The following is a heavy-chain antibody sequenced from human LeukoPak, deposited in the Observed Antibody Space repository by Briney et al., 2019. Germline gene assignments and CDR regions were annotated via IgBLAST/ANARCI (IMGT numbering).Heavy chain of an antibody. J-gene: IGHJ6*02. V-gene: IGHV3-23*01. CDR2: ISGSGGTGT. Sequence: PGGSLRLSCAASGFTFSSYAMSWVRQAPGKGLEWVSTISGSGGTGTYYADSVKGRFTISRDNSKSTLYLPMNSLRAEDTAVYYCVKDRGGSPFYGMDVWGRGTTVTVSS. D-gene: IGHD1-26*01. CDR3: VKDRGGSPFYGMDV. CDR1: GFTFSSYA.